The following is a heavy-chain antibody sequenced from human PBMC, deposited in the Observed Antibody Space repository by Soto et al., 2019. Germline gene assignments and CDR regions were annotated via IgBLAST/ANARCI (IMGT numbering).Heavy chain of an antibody. CDR2: IFSSGST. V-gene: IGHV4-4*07. CDR1: GCSITDYS. D-gene: IGHD2-21*02. J-gene: IGHJ5*02. CDR3: ARDQGVVVTADNWFDH. Sequence: XETLSLTCTVAGCSITDYSWVWIRQPAGKELEWIGRIFSSGSTNYNPSLKGRITMSLDTSKNQFSLKLNSATATDTAVYFCARDQGVVVTADNWFDHWGQGILVTVSS.